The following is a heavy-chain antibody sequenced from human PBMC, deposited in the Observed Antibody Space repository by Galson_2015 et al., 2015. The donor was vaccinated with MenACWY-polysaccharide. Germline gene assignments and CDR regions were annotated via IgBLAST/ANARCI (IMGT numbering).Heavy chain of an antibody. D-gene: IGHD6-19*01. CDR1: GFSLSTSGVA. CDR2: IYWDDDK. Sequence: PALVKPTQPLTLTCTFSGFSLSTSGVAVGWIRQPPGKALEWLALIYWDDDKRYRPSLKNRLTIIKDTSRNQVVLTMTNVDPVDTATYYCAHRGPTSVWRDNWFDSRGQGTLVTVSS. J-gene: IGHJ5*01. CDR3: AHRGPTSVWRDNWFDS. V-gene: IGHV2-5*02.